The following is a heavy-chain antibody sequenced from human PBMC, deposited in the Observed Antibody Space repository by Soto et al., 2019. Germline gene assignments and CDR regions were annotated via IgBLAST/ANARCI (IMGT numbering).Heavy chain of an antibody. CDR1: GFTFSSYG. CDR3: IPHCSSTNCLPTGFDY. CDR2: IWYDGSNK. J-gene: IGHJ4*02. Sequence: GGSLRLSCAASGFTFSSYGMHWVRQAPGKGLEWVAVIWYDGSNKYYADSVKGRFTISRDNSKNTLYLQMNSLRAEDTAVYYCIPHCSSTNCLPTGFDYWGQGTLVTVSS. D-gene: IGHD2-2*01. V-gene: IGHV3-33*01.